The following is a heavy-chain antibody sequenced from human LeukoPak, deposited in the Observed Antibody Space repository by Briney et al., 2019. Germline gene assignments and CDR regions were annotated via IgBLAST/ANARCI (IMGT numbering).Heavy chain of an antibody. V-gene: IGHV3-30-3*01. CDR2: ISYDGSNK. D-gene: IGHD6-13*01. J-gene: IGHJ4*02. CDR1: GFIFGNFW. CDR3: ARDGIAAAKGYFDY. Sequence: PGGSLRLSCAASGFIFGNFWMGWVRQAPGKGLEWVAVISYDGSNKYYADSVKGRFTISRDNSKNTLYLQMNSLRAEDTAVYYCARDGIAAAKGYFDYWGQGTLVTVSS.